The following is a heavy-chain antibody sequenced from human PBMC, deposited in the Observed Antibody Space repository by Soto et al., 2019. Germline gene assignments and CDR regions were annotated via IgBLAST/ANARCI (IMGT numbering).Heavy chain of an antibody. Sequence: ASVKVSCKASGYTFTSYDINWVRQATGQGLEWMGWMNPNSGNTGYAQKFQGRVTMTRNTSKSTAYMELSSLRSEDTAVYYCARIRGDIVVVPAADYYYYMDVWGKGTTVTVSS. V-gene: IGHV1-8*01. J-gene: IGHJ6*03. CDR2: MNPNSGNT. CDR1: GYTFTSYD. CDR3: ARIRGDIVVVPAADYYYYMDV. D-gene: IGHD2-2*01.